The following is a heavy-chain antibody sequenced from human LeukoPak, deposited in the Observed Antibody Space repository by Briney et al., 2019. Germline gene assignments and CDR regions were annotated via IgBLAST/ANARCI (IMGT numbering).Heavy chain of an antibody. V-gene: IGHV4-39*01. J-gene: IGHJ2*01. D-gene: IGHD4-17*01. CDR2: IYYSGST. CDR3: ARHPYGDYESWYFDL. CDR1: GGSIRSSYYY. Sequence: SETLSLTCTVSGGSIRSSYYYWGWIRQPPGKGLEWIGSIYYSGSTYYNPSLKSRVTISVGTSKNQFSLKLSSVTAADTAVYYCARHPYGDYESWYFDLWGRGTLVTVSS.